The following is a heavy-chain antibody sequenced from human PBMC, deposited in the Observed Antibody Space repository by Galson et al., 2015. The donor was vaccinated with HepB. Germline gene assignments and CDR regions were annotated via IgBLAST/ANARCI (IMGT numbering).Heavy chain of an antibody. J-gene: IGHJ4*02. V-gene: IGHV3-15*01. CDR3: TTTYSSGWTKVDY. Sequence: SLRLSCAASGFTFSNAWMSWVRQAPGKGLEWVGRIKSKTDGGTTDYAAPVKGRFTISRDDSKNTLYLQMNSLKTEDTAVYYCTTTYSSGWTKVDYWGQGTLVTVSS. CDR2: IKSKTDGGTT. D-gene: IGHD6-19*01. CDR1: GFTFSNAW.